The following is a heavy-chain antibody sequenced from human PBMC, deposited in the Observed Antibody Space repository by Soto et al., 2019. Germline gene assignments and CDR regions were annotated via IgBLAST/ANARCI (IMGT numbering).Heavy chain of an antibody. Sequence: SETLSLTCTASGGSISSGGYYWSWIRQHPGKGLEWIGYIYYSGSTYYSPSLKSRVTISVDTSKNQFSLKLSSVTAADTAVYYCARVSNAYCSGGSCYSGIYYYYYYMDVWGKGTTVTVSS. J-gene: IGHJ6*03. CDR3: ARVSNAYCSGGSCYSGIYYYYYYMDV. CDR1: GGSISSGGYY. V-gene: IGHV4-31*03. CDR2: IYYSGST. D-gene: IGHD2-15*01.